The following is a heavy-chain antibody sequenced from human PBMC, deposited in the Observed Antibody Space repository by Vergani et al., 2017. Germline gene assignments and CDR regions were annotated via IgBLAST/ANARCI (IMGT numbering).Heavy chain of an antibody. CDR3: ARGLLWSEGWFDP. Sequence: QVQLQESGPGLVKPSETLSLTCTVYGGSFSGYYWSWIRQPPGKGLEWIGEINHSGSTNYNPSLKSRVTISVDTSKNQFSLKLSSVTAADTAVYYCARGLLWSEGWFDPWGQGTLVTVSS. J-gene: IGHJ5*02. D-gene: IGHD3-3*01. CDR1: GGSFSGYY. V-gene: IGHV4-34*01. CDR2: INHSGST.